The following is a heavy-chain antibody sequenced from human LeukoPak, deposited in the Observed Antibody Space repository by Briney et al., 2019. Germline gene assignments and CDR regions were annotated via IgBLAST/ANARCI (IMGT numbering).Heavy chain of an antibody. CDR2: ISAFNGNT. CDR1: GYTFTSYP. V-gene: IGHV1-18*01. D-gene: IGHD2-2*01. CDR3: ARDLDIVVVRGALRHYGVDV. J-gene: IGHJ6*02. Sequence: ASVKVSCKASGYTFTSYPISWVRQAPGQGLEWMGWISAFNGNTNYAQKFQGRVTMSTDTSTSTAYMELRSLRTDDTAVYYCARDLDIVVVRGALRHYGVDVWGQGTTVTVSS.